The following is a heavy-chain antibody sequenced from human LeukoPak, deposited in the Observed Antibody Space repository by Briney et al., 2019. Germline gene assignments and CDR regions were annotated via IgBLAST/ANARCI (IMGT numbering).Heavy chain of an antibody. V-gene: IGHV4-34*01. D-gene: IGHD6-13*01. CDR2: INHSGST. J-gene: IGHJ4*02. Sequence: SETLSLTCAVYGASFSGYYRSWIRQPPGKGLEWIGEINHSGSTYYNPSLKSRVTISVDTSKNQFSLKLSSVTAADTAVYYCARQRLSSSWPFDYWGQGTLVTVSS. CDR3: ARQRLSSSWPFDY. CDR1: GASFSGYY.